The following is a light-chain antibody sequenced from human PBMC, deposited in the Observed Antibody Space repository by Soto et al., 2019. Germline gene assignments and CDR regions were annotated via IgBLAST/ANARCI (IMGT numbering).Light chain of an antibody. CDR1: SSNIGRNT. Sequence: QSVLTQPPSASGTPGQRVTISCSGSSSNIGRNTVNWYQQLPGAAPKLLIYDNNQQPSGVPDRFSGSKSGTSASLAISGLQSEDEADYYCASWDDSLNGVFDGGTKVTVL. CDR3: ASWDDSLNGV. V-gene: IGLV1-44*01. J-gene: IGLJ2*01. CDR2: DNN.